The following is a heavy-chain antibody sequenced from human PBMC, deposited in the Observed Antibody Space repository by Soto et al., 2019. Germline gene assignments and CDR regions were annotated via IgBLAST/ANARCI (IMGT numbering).Heavy chain of an antibody. CDR3: ARHRSGWYLTGWYFDL. V-gene: IGHV4-39*01. D-gene: IGHD6-19*01. CDR1: GGSISSSSYY. Sequence: SETLSLTCTVSGGSISSSSYYWGWIRQPPGKGLEWIGSIYYSGSTYYNPSLKSRVTISVDTSKNQFSLKLSSVTAADTAVYYCARHRSGWYLTGWYFDLWGRATLVTVSS. CDR2: IYYSGST. J-gene: IGHJ2*01.